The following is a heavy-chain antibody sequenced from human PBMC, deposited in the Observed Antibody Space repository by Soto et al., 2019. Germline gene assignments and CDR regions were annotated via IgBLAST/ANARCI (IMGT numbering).Heavy chain of an antibody. CDR2: INAGNGNT. Sequence: QVQLVQSGAEVKKPGASVKVSCKASGYTFTSYAMHWVRQAPGQRLEWMGWINAGNGNTKYSQKFQGRVTITRDTTASTAYMELSSLRSEDTAVYYCARDGALGYCSGGSCHNWFDPWGQGTLVTVSS. CDR3: ARDGALGYCSGGSCHNWFDP. J-gene: IGHJ5*02. CDR1: GYTFTSYA. D-gene: IGHD2-15*01. V-gene: IGHV1-3*01.